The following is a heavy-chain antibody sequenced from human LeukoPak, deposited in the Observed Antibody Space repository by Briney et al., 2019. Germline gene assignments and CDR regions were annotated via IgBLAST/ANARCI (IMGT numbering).Heavy chain of an antibody. CDR3: AKELGSGWSPLDY. Sequence: GGSLRLSCVDSGFTFSSNWMTWVRQASGKGLEWVANIKEDGSEKYYGGSVKGRFTISRDNAKHSLYLQMDSLRAEDTAVYYCAKELGSGWSPLDYWGQGTLVTVSS. J-gene: IGHJ4*02. V-gene: IGHV3-7*04. D-gene: IGHD6-19*01. CDR2: IKEDGSEK. CDR1: GFTFSSNW.